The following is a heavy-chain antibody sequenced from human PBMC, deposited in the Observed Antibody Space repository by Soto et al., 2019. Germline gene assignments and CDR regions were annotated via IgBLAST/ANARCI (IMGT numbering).Heavy chain of an antibody. CDR2: INHSGST. CDR3: ARESVFYSSGWYYFDY. V-gene: IGHV4-34*01. CDR1: GGSFSGYY. D-gene: IGHD6-19*01. J-gene: IGHJ4*02. Sequence: SETLSLTCAVYGGSFSGYYWSWIRQPPGKGLEWIGEINHSGSTNYNPSLKSRVTISVDTSKNQFSLKLSSVTAADTAVYYCARESVFYSSGWYYFDYWGQGTLVTVSS.